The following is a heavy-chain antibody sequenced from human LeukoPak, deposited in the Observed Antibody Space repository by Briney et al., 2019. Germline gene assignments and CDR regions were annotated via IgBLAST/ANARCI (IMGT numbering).Heavy chain of an antibody. CDR1: GYTFTSYD. D-gene: IGHD1-26*01. Sequence: GASVKVSCKASGYTFTSYDINWVRQAPGQGLEWMGWINPNSGGTTYAQRFQGRVTMTRDTSISTAYMDLSRLRSDDTAVYYCARDDGGIRGATGSHAFDIWGQGTMVTVSS. CDR2: INPNSGGT. V-gene: IGHV1-2*02. J-gene: IGHJ3*02. CDR3: ARDDGGIRGATGSHAFDI.